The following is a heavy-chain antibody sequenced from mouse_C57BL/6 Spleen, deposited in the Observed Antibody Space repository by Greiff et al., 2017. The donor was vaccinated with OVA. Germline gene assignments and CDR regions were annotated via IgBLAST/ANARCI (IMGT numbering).Heavy chain of an antibody. CDR1: GFTFSSYA. CDR3: ARDRGYFDY. Sequence: EVMLVESGGGLVKPGGSLKLSCAASGFTFSSYALSWVRPTPEKRLEWVATITDGGSYTYYPDNGKGRFTISRDNAKNNLYLQMSHLKSEDTAMYYCARDRGYFDYWGQGTTLTVSS. CDR2: ITDGGSYT. J-gene: IGHJ2*01. V-gene: IGHV5-4*01.